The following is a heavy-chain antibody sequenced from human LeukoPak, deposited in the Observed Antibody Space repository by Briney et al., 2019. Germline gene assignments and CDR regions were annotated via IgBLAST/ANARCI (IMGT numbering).Heavy chain of an antibody. CDR2: MNPNSGNT. V-gene: IGHV1-8*03. D-gene: IGHD3-22*01. CDR3: AREDYYDSGSNDY. J-gene: IGHJ4*02. CDR1: GYTFTSYD. Sequence: ASVKVSCKASGYTFTSYDINWVRQATGQGLEWMGWMNPNSGNTGYAQKFQGRVTITRNTSISTAYMELSSLRSEDTAVYYCAREDYYDSGSNDYWGQGTLVTVSP.